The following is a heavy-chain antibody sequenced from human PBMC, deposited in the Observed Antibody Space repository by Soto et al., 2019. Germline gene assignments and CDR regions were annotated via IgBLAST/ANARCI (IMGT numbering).Heavy chain of an antibody. Sequence: GGSLRLSCAASGFTFSNYWMYWVRQAPGKGLEWVATITQDGSDKYYVDSVKGRFTISRDNSKNSLYLQMNSLRAEDTAVYSCARVAAAGRGTDYWGQGTLVTVSS. V-gene: IGHV3-7*04. CDR1: GFTFSNYW. CDR2: ITQDGSDK. D-gene: IGHD6-13*01. CDR3: ARVAAAGRGTDY. J-gene: IGHJ4*02.